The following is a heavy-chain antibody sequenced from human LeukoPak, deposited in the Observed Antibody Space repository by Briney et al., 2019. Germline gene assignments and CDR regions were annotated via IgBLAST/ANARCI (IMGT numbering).Heavy chain of an antibody. Sequence: GGSLRLSCAASEFTFSTYGMSWVRQAPGKGLEWVSSISGSGGSTQYADSVQGRFAISRDNSNNTLYLQMNSLRVEDTAMYFCARDPNGDYIGTFDMWGRGTMVSVSS. CDR3: ARDPNGDYIGTFDM. CDR2: ISGSGGST. J-gene: IGHJ3*02. D-gene: IGHD4-17*01. V-gene: IGHV3-23*01. CDR1: EFTFSTYG.